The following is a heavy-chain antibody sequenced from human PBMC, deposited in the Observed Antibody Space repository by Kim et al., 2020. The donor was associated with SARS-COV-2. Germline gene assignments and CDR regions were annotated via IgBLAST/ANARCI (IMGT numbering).Heavy chain of an antibody. CDR2: ITGGGDYL. CDR1: GLTFSNYN. V-gene: IGHV3-21*01. J-gene: IGHJ6*02. CDR3: ATVKGNYYYGLDV. Sequence: GGSLRLSCAASGLTFSNYNMIWVRQIPEKGLQWVALITGGGDYLYYAASVKGRFTVSRDNAKNSVSLHMNSLRADDTAVYYCATVKGNYYYGLDVWGQGTTV. D-gene: IGHD3-10*01.